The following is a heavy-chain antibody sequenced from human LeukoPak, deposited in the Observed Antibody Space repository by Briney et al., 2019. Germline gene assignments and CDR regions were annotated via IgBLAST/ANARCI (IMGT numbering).Heavy chain of an antibody. J-gene: IGHJ5*02. V-gene: IGHV1-69*04. D-gene: IGHD5-12*01. Sequence: ASVKVSCKASGGTFSSYAIRWVRQAPGQGLEWMGRIIPIFGIANYAQKFQGRVTITADKSTSTAYMELSSLRSEGTAVYYCARGMVATVTRHNNWFDPWGQGTLVTVSS. CDR2: IIPIFGIA. CDR1: GGTFSSYA. CDR3: ARGMVATVTRHNNWFDP.